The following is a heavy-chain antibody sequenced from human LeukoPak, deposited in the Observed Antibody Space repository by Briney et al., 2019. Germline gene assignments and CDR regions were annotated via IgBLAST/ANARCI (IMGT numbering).Heavy chain of an antibody. D-gene: IGHD6-19*01. CDR3: ARGSSSGPDY. CDR1: GGSISSSSYY. CDR2: IYYSGST. J-gene: IGHJ4*02. Sequence: PSETLSLTCTVSGGSISSSSYYWGWIRQPPGKGLEWIGTIYYSGSTYYNPSLESRVTISVDTSKNQFSLKLSSVTAADTAVYYCARGSSSGPDYWGQGTLVTVSS. V-gene: IGHV4-39*07.